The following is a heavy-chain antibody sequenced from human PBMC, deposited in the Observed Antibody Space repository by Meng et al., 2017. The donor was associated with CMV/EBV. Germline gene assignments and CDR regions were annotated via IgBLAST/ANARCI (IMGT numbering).Heavy chain of an antibody. V-gene: IGHV3-53*01. CDR1: GFSVTSYF. CDR2: IRSDDST. CDR3: ARACRQVNNCYLDY. J-gene: IGHJ4*02. D-gene: IGHD5-24*01. Sequence: GGSLRLSCAVSGFSVTSYFMTWVRQAPGKGPEYVSFIRSDDSTNYAKSVQGRFTISRDNSKNTVFLLINSLRAEDTALYYCARACRQVNNCYLDYWGQGTLVTVSS.